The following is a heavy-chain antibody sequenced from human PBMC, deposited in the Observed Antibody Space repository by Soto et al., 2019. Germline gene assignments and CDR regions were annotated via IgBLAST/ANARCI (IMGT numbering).Heavy chain of an antibody. CDR3: ARSAEYDYVWGSYRPKGAFDP. J-gene: IGHJ5*02. D-gene: IGHD3-16*02. CDR2: ISSSGSTI. Sequence: EVQLVESGGGLVQPGGSLRLSCAASGFTFSSYEMNWVRQAPGKGLEWVSYISSSGSTIYYADSVKGRFTISRDNAKNSLYLQINSLRAEYTAVYYCARSAEYDYVWGSYRPKGAFDPWGQGTLVTVSS. CDR1: GFTFSSYE. V-gene: IGHV3-48*03.